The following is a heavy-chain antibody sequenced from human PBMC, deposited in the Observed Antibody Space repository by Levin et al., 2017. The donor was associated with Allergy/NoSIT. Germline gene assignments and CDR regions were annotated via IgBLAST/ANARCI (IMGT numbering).Heavy chain of an antibody. CDR2: ISSTGSTI. Sequence: GESLKISCAASGFTFSSYEMIWVRRAPGKGLEWVSYISSTGSTIYSADSVKGRFTISRDNAKNSLYLHMNSLRAEDTAVYYCARQLGNFWSGYNYFDYWAQGTLVTVPS. J-gene: IGHJ4*02. CDR3: ARQLGNFWSGYNYFDY. CDR1: GFTFSSYE. D-gene: IGHD3-3*01. V-gene: IGHV3-48*03.